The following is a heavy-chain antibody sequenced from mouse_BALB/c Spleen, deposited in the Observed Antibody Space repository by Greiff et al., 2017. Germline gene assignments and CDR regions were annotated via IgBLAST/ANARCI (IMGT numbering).Heavy chain of an antibody. CDR1: GYNFTSYW. Sequence: QVQLQQPGAELVKPGTSVKLSCKASGYNFTSYWINWVKLRPGQGLEWIGDIYPGSGSTNYNEKFKSKATLTVDTSSSTAYMQLSSLASEDSALYYCARSPYDDYFDYWGQGTTLTVSS. CDR2: IYPGSGST. CDR3: ARSPYDDYFDY. D-gene: IGHD2-14*01. V-gene: IGHV1-55*01. J-gene: IGHJ2*01.